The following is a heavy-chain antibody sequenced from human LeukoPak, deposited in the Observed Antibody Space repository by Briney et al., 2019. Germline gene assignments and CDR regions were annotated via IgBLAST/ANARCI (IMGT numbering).Heavy chain of an antibody. Sequence: ASVKVSCKTSENTFTDYYMHWVRQAPGQGLEWMGWINPNSGDTNYAQKFQGRVTMTRDTSNSTAYMELSRLRSDDTAVYYCAREFSTRYSSGWYDYWGQGILVTVSS. J-gene: IGHJ4*02. V-gene: IGHV1-2*02. CDR2: INPNSGDT. CDR1: ENTFTDYY. D-gene: IGHD6-19*01. CDR3: AREFSTRYSSGWYDY.